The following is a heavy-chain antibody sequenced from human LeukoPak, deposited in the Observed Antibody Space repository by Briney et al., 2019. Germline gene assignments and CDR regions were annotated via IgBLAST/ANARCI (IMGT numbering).Heavy chain of an antibody. CDR1: GCSISSYY. CDR3: ARDAPILNACDI. Sequence: NTSETLSLTCTVSGCSISSYYWSWIRQPPGKGLEWIWYIYCSGSTNYNPSLKSRVTISVDTSKNQFSLKLSSVTAADTAVYYCARDAPILNACDIWGQGTMVTVSS. J-gene: IGHJ3*02. V-gene: IGHV4-59*01. CDR2: IYCSGST.